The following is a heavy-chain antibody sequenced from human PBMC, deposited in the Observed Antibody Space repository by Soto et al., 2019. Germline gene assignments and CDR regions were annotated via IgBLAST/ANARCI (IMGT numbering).Heavy chain of an antibody. CDR2: IYYSGST. CDR1: GGSISSYY. D-gene: IGHD2-15*01. J-gene: IGHJ3*02. Sequence: SETLSLTCTVSGGSISSYYWSWIRQPPGKGLEWIGYIYYSGSTNYNPSLKSRVTISVDTSKNQFSLKLSSVTAADTAVYYCERAPVVAAFDIWGQGTMVTVSS. CDR3: ERAPVVAAFDI. V-gene: IGHV4-59*01.